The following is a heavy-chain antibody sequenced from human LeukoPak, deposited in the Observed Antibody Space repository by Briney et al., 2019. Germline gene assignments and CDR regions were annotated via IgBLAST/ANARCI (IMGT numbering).Heavy chain of an antibody. CDR1: GASTSDYY. CDR3: AHSKRGGGYYINAFAV. Sequence: PSETLSLTCTVSGASTSDYYWSWLRQPPGKGLEWIGYSYSGGNANYNPSLKSRVTISIDTSENQFSLRLTPVTAADTAIYFCAHSKRGGGYYINAFAVWGQGALVTISS. CDR2: SYSGGNA. V-gene: IGHV4-59*01. D-gene: IGHD1-26*01. J-gene: IGHJ3*01.